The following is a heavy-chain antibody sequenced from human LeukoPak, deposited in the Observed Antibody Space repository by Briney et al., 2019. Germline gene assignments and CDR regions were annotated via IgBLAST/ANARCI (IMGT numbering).Heavy chain of an antibody. D-gene: IGHD6-19*01. CDR3: AKGGYSSGWRNYFDY. CDR1: GFTFSDYY. Sequence: GGSLRLSCAASGFTFSDYYMSWIRQAPGKGLEWVSYISSSGSTIYYADSVKGRFTISRDNSKYTLYLQMNSLRADDTAVYYCAKGGYSSGWRNYFDYWGQGTLVTVSS. V-gene: IGHV3-11*01. CDR2: ISSSGSTI. J-gene: IGHJ4*02.